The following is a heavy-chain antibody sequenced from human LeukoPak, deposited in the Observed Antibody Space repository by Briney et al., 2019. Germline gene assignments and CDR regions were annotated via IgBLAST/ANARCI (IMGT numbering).Heavy chain of an antibody. Sequence: PSETLSLTCTASGGSISSYYWSWIRQPPGKGLEWIGYIYYSGSTNYNPSLKSRVTISVDTSKNQFSLKLSSVTAADTAVYYSAIAHTTYSGSYHGYFDYWGQGTLVTVSS. V-gene: IGHV4-59*01. CDR2: IYYSGST. D-gene: IGHD1-26*01. J-gene: IGHJ4*02. CDR1: GGSISSYY. CDR3: AIAHTTYSGSYHGYFDY.